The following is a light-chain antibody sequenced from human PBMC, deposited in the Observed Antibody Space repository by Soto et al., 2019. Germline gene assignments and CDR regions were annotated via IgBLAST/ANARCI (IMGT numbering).Light chain of an antibody. Sequence: QSVLTQPPSASGTPGQRVTISCSGSGSNIGNNYVYWYQQLPGTAPKLLINRNNQRPSGVPDRFSGSKSGTSASLAISGLRSEDEADYYCCSYAGSYTFVFGTGTKVTVL. CDR3: CSYAGSYTFV. CDR2: RNN. V-gene: IGLV1-47*01. J-gene: IGLJ1*01. CDR1: GSNIGNNY.